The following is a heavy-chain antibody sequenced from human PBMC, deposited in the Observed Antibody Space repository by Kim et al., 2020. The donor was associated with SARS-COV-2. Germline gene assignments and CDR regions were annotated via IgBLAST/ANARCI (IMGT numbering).Heavy chain of an antibody. D-gene: IGHD2-15*01. Sequence: SETLSLTCAVYGGSFSGYSWSWIRQPPGKGLEWIGEINHSGRTNHNPSLKSRVTISVDTSKNQFSLKVNFVTAADPAVYYCSRGPIPSGPSDYWGQGIVV. CDR3: SRGPIPSGPSDY. CDR2: INHSGRT. CDR1: GGSFSGYS. J-gene: IGHJ4*02. V-gene: IGHV4-34*01.